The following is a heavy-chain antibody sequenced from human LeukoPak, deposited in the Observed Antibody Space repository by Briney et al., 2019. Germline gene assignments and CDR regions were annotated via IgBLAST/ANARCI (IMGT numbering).Heavy chain of an antibody. D-gene: IGHD3-10*01. Sequence: ASVKVSCKTSGYSFTAFYIHWVRQAPGQGLEWMGWIHPRRGDTNYAQKFQGRVTMTRDTSISTAYLDLSSLRSDDTAVYYCARDGDYGTGSYYRGCIDHWGQGTLVTVSS. CDR1: GYSFTAFY. J-gene: IGHJ4*02. CDR3: ARDGDYGTGSYYRGCIDH. CDR2: IHPRRGDT. V-gene: IGHV1-2*02.